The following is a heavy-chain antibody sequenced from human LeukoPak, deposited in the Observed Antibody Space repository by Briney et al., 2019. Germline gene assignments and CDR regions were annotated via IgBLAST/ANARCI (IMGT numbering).Heavy chain of an antibody. Sequence: GGSLRLSCAASGISFSNYSMNWVRQAPGKGLEWVAVISYDGSNKYYADSVKGRFTISRDNSKNTLYLQMNSLRAEDTAVYYCAKDYRPHDFWSGLVDYWGQGTLVTVSS. CDR1: GISFSNYS. CDR2: ISYDGSNK. CDR3: AKDYRPHDFWSGLVDY. V-gene: IGHV3-30*18. J-gene: IGHJ4*02. D-gene: IGHD3-3*01.